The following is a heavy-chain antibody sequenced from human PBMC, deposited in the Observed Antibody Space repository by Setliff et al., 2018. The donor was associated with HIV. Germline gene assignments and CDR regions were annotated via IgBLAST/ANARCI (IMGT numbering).Heavy chain of an antibody. CDR3: ARGAYFWSGYSRPGWFDP. J-gene: IGHJ5*02. D-gene: IGHD3-3*01. V-gene: IGHV4-34*01. Sequence: KPSETLSLTCAVYGGSFSGYYWSWIRQPPGKGLEWIGEINHSGSTNYNPSLKSRVTISVDTSKNQFSLKLTSMTAADTAVYYCARGAYFWSGYSRPGWFDPWGQGTLVTVSS. CDR2: INHSGST. CDR1: GGSFSGYY.